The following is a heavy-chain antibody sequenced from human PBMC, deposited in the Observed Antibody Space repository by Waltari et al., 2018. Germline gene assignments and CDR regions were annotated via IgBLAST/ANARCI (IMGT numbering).Heavy chain of an antibody. Sequence: EVQLVESGGGLVQPGGSLRLSCAASGFTFISYEMNWVRQAPGKGLEWVSYISSSGSTIYYADSVKGRFTISRDNAKNSLYLQMNSLRAEDTAVYYCARGKGSLWFREFSLGYWGQGTLVTVSS. V-gene: IGHV3-48*03. J-gene: IGHJ4*02. CDR2: ISSSGSTI. CDR3: ARGKGSLWFREFSLGY. D-gene: IGHD3-10*01. CDR1: GFTFISYE.